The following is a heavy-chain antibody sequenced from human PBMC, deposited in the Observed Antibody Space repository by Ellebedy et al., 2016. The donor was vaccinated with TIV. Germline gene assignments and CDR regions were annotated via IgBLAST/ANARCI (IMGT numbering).Heavy chain of an antibody. D-gene: IGHD6-19*01. CDR2: IDSDGSST. CDR1: GFTFSSFR. CDR3: ARDRGSGWNFFDD. J-gene: IGHJ4*02. V-gene: IGHV3-74*01. Sequence: GGSLRLSXAASGFTFSSFRMHWVRQAPGKGLVWVSRIDSDGSSTSYADSVKGRFTISRDNAKNTLDLQMNSLRAEDTAVYYCARDRGSGWNFFDDWGQGALVTVSS.